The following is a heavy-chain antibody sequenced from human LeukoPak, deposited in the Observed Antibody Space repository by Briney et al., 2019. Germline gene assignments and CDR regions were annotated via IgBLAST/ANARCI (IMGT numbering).Heavy chain of an antibody. V-gene: IGHV4-61*01. CDR1: GDALSGYSNYK. CDR2: IYYHGST. Sequence: PSETLSLTSMVSGDALSGYSNYKWSWIRQPPGKGLEWIGYIYYHGSTNYNPSLKSRVTFSVDTSKNQFSLKLTSVTAADTAVYYCVREYSGFDYWGQGTLVTVSS. CDR3: VREYSGFDY. D-gene: IGHD6-13*01. J-gene: IGHJ4*02.